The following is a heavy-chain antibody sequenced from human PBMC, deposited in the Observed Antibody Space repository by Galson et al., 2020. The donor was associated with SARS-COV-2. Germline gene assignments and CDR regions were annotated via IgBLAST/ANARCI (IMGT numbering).Heavy chain of an antibody. CDR3: ARVRSDSSGFDAFDI. J-gene: IGHJ3*02. Sequence: SQPLSLTCTVSGGSISSYYWSWIRQPPGKGLEWIGYIYYSGSTNYNPSLKSRVTISVDTSKNQFSLKLSSVTAADTAVYYWARVRSDSSGFDAFDIWGQVTMVTVSS. CDR1: GGSISSYY. D-gene: IGHD3-22*01. CDR2: IYYSGST. V-gene: IGHV4-59*01.